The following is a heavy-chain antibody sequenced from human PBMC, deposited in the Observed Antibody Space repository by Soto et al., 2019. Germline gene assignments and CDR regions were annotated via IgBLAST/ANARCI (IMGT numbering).Heavy chain of an antibody. Sequence: QAGGSLRLSCAASGFTFSSYAMSWVRQAPGKGLEWVSAISGSGGSTYYADSVKGRFTSSRDNSKNTLYLQMNTLRAEDTAVYYCAKSSEYQLLYSYYGMHVWGQATTAPVS. CDR2: ISGSGGST. CDR1: GFTFSSYA. J-gene: IGHJ6*02. D-gene: IGHD2-2*01. V-gene: IGHV3-23*01. CDR3: AKSSEYQLLYSYYGMHV.